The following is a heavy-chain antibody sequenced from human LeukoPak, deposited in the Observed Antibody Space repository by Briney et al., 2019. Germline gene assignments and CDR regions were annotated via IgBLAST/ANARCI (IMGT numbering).Heavy chain of an antibody. J-gene: IGHJ4*02. CDR2: INHSGST. CDR3: ARGTLGYCSSTSCYRYYFDY. CDR1: GGSFSGYY. D-gene: IGHD2-2*02. V-gene: IGHV4-34*01. Sequence: PSETLSLTCAVYGGSFSGYYWSWIRQPPGKGLEWIGEINHSGSTNYNPSLKSRVTISVDTSKNQFSLKLSSVTAADTAVYYCARGTLGYCSSTSCYRYYFDYWGRGTLVTVSS.